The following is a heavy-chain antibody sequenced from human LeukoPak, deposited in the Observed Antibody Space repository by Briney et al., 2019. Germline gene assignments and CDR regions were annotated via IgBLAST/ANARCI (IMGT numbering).Heavy chain of an antibody. CDR1: GYTFTGYY. J-gene: IGHJ4*02. D-gene: IGHD6-13*01. CDR3: AREQGSLTRSWYTGY. V-gene: IGHV1-2*02. CDR2: INPNSGGT. Sequence: GASVKVSCKASGYTFTGYYMHWVRQATGQGLEWMGWINPNSGGTNYAQKFQGRVTMTRDTSITTAYMDLSSLTPDDTAVYFCAREQGSLTRSWYTGYWGQGTQVTVSS.